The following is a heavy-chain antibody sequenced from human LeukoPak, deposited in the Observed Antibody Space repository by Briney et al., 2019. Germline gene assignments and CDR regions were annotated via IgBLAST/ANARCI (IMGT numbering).Heavy chain of an antibody. CDR1: GFTFSSYG. Sequence: PGGSLRLSCAASGFTFSSYGMHWVRQAPGKGLEWVAVISYDGSNKYYADSVKGRFTISRDNSKNTLYLQMNSLRAEDTAVYYCAKGHGPNWFDPWGQGTLVTVSS. CDR2: ISYDGSNK. CDR3: AKGHGPNWFDP. V-gene: IGHV3-30*18. J-gene: IGHJ5*02.